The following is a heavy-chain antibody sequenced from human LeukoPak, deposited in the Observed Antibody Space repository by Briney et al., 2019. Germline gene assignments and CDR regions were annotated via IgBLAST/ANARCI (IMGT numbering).Heavy chain of an antibody. CDR1: GFSLSTSGVG. J-gene: IGHJ4*02. CDR2: IYWNDDK. CDR3: AHREEEWQLRGFDH. Sequence: ASGPTLVKPTQTLTLTCTFSGFSLSTSGVGVGWIRQPPGKALEWLALIYWNDDKRYSPSLKSRLSITKDTSKNQVVLIMTNMDPVDTATYYCAHREEEWQLRGFDHWGQGALVTVPS. V-gene: IGHV2-5*01. D-gene: IGHD2-15*01.